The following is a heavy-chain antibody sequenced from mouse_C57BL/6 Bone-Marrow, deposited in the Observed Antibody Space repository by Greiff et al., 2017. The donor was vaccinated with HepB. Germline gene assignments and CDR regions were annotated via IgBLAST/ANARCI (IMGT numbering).Heavy chain of an antibody. CDR3: ARGDVWYQGYYAMDY. CDR2: IYPGDGET. Sequence: VQGVESGPELVKPGASVKISCKASGYAFSSSWMNWVKQRTGKGLEWIGRIYPGDGETNYNGKFKGKATLTADKSSSPAYMQLISLTSEDSAVYFCARGDVWYQGYYAMDYWGQGTSVTVSS. J-gene: IGHJ4*01. D-gene: IGHD2-10*02. V-gene: IGHV1-82*01. CDR1: GYAFSSSW.